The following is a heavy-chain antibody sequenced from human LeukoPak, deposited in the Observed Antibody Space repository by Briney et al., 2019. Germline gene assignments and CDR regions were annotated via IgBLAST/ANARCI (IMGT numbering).Heavy chain of an antibody. V-gene: IGHV1-24*01. J-gene: IGHJ4*02. CDR2: FDPEDGET. CDR3: ARGRSGSKRDDY. D-gene: IGHD1-26*01. CDR1: GYTLTELS. Sequence: ASVKVSCKVSGYTLTELSMHWVRQAPGKGLEWMGGFDPEDGETIYAQNFQGRVTMTEDTSTDTAYMELSSLRSEDTAVYYCARGRSGSKRDDYWGQGTLVTVSS.